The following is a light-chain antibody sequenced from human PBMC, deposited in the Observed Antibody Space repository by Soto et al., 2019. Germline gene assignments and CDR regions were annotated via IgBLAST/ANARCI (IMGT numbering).Light chain of an antibody. CDR2: GAF. Sequence: EIVLAQSPATLSLSPGEGATLSCSASPSVTNFLAWYQQKPGQAPRLLIYGAFNRATGIPARFSGSGSGTDFTLTISSLEPEDSAVYYCQQRNVWPPVNFGQGTKVDIK. V-gene: IGKV3-11*01. J-gene: IGKJ1*01. CDR3: QQRNVWPPVN. CDR1: PSVTNF.